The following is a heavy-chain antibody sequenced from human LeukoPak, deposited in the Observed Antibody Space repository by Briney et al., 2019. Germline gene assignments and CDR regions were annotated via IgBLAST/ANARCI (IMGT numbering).Heavy chain of an antibody. CDR2: TYYSGST. V-gene: IGHV4-59*01. J-gene: IGHJ4*02. D-gene: IGHD3-22*01. Sequence: SETLSLTCTVSGASISNYYWSWIRQPPGKGLEWIGYTYYSGSTNYNPSLKSRVTVSVDTSKNQFSLKLSSVTAADTAVYYCARGTYYYDSSGYFDYWGQGTLVTVSS. CDR3: ARGTYYYDSSGYFDY. CDR1: GASISNYY.